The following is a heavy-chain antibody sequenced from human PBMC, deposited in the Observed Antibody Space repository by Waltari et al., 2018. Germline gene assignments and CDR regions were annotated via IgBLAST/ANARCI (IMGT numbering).Heavy chain of an antibody. CDR2: IYYSGST. CDR3: ASTIMVRGVGGAFDI. V-gene: IGHV4-39*01. D-gene: IGHD3-10*01. J-gene: IGHJ3*02. Sequence: QLQLQESGPGLVKPSETLSLTCTVPGGSISSSSYYWGWIRQPPGKGLEWIGSIYYSGSTYYNPSLKSRVTISVDTSKNQFSLKLSSVTAADTAVYYCASTIMVRGVGGAFDIWGQGTMVTVSS. CDR1: GGSISSSSYY.